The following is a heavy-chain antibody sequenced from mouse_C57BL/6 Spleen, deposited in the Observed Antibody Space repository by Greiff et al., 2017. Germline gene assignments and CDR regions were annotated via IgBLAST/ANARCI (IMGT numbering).Heavy chain of an antibody. CDR2: INPGSGGT. CDR1: GYAFTNYL. Sequence: VQLQQSGAELVRPGTSVKVSCKASGYAFTNYLIEWVKQRPGQGLEWIGVINPGSGGTNYNEKFKGKATLTADKSSSTAYMQLSSLTSEDSADYFCARGPDGYYEAYWGQGTLVTVSA. V-gene: IGHV1-54*01. D-gene: IGHD2-3*01. J-gene: IGHJ3*01. CDR3: ARGPDGYYEAY.